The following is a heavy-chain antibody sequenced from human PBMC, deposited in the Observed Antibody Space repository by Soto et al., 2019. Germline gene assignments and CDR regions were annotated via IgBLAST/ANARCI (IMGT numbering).Heavy chain of an antibody. J-gene: IGHJ4*02. CDR3: AKEGADFWSGYYKYLGYFDY. CDR1: GFTFDDYA. V-gene: IGHV3-9*01. Sequence: EVQLVESRGGLVQPGRSLRLSCADSGFTFDDYAMHWVRQAPGKGLEWVSGISWNSGSIGYADSVKGRFTISRDNAKNYLYLQMNCLRAQDTDLHYCAKEGADFWSGYYKYLGYFDYWGQGTLVIVSS. D-gene: IGHD3-3*01. CDR2: ISWNSGSI.